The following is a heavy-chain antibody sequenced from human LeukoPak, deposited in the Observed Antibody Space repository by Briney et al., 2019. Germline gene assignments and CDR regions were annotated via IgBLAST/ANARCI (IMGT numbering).Heavy chain of an antibody. V-gene: IGHV3-30-3*02. CDR1: GFSFSSYA. Sequence: GGSLRLSCAASGFSFSSYAMHWVRQAPGKGLERVAVISYDGSNKYYADSVKGRFTISRDNSKNTLYLQMNSLRAEDTAVYYCAKRGYSYGRTFDYWGQGTLVTVSS. J-gene: IGHJ4*02. CDR3: AKRGYSYGRTFDY. CDR2: ISYDGSNK. D-gene: IGHD5-18*01.